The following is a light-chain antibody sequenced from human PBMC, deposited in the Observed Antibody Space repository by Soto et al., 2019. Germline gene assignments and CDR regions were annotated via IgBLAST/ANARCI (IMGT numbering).Light chain of an antibody. J-gene: IGKJ1*01. CDR2: EAS. CDR3: QHYNSYSEA. V-gene: IGKV1-5*03. CDR1: QNINSW. Sequence: IHMTQSPSTLSASVGDSVTITCRASQNINSWLAWYQQKPGKAPKLLIYEASSLEKGVPARFGGSGSGTEFTLTISSLQPDDFATYYCQHYNSYSEAFGQGTKVDI.